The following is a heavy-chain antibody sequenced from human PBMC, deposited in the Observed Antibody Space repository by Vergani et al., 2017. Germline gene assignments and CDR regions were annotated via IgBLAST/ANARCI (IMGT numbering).Heavy chain of an antibody. J-gene: IGHJ6*02. Sequence: QVQLVQSGAEVKKPGASVKVSCKASGYTFTGYYMHWVRQAPGQGLEWMGWINPNSGGTNYAQKFQGRVTITRNTSMSTAYMELSSLRSEDTAVYYCARLPYVGWLRDGYYGFDVWGQGTTVTVSS. V-gene: IGHV1-2*02. D-gene: IGHD3-3*01. CDR3: ARLPYVGWLRDGYYGFDV. CDR1: GYTFTGYY. CDR2: INPNSGGT.